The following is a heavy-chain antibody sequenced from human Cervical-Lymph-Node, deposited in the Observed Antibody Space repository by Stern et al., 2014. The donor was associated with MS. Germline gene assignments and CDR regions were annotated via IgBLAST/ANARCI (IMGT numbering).Heavy chain of an antibody. CDR2: ISHSGDT. Sequence: QLVQSGPGLVKPSETLSLTCAVSGGSISSRYWGWIRQPPGKGLEWIGLISHSGDTKYNPSLQSRVTISLDTSKNQFSLKVPSVTAADTAVYYCARLSTAVDFWGQGTLVTVSS. CDR3: ARLSTAVDF. CDR1: GGSISSRY. V-gene: IGHV4-59*08. J-gene: IGHJ4*02.